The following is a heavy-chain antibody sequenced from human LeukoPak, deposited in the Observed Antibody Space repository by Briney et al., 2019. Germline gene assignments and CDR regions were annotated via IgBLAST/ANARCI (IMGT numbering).Heavy chain of an antibody. J-gene: IGHJ4*02. CDR1: GPNFKTYG. CDR2: IFYDEITK. V-gene: IGHV3-33*03. D-gene: IGHD2-15*01. Sequence: GGSPRLSCAASGPNFKTYGMHWVRQAPGKGLEWVAVIFYDEITKHYADSVKGRFTISRDNSKNTLYLQMNSLRVEDTAVYYCATDGPPEEVVGATFTYWGQGTLVTVSS. CDR3: ATDGPPEEVVGATFTY.